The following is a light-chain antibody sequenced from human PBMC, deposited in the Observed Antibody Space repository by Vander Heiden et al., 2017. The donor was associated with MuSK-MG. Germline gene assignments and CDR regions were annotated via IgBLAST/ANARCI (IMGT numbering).Light chain of an antibody. V-gene: IGLV2-11*01. CDR3: CSYAGSYVV. J-gene: IGLJ2*01. Sequence: QSALTQPRSVSGSPGQSVTISCTGTSSDVGGYNYVSWYQQHPGKAPKLMIDDVRKRPSGVPDRFSGSKSGNTASLTISGLQDEDEADYYCCSYAGSYVVFGGGTKLTVL. CDR2: DVR. CDR1: SSDVGGYNY.